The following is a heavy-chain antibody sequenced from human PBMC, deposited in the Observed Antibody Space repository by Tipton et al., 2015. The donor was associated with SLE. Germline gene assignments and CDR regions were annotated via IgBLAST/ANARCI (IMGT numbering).Heavy chain of an antibody. J-gene: IGHJ3*02. CDR3: ARDTAHYGSGDGAFDI. CDR2: IYTNRDF. D-gene: IGHD3-10*01. V-gene: IGHV4-4*07. CDR1: GDSISDSY. Sequence: TLSLTCTVSGDSISDSYWNWVRQPAGKGLEWIGRIYTNRDFNYNPSLKSRVSMSVDTSKSQFSLELTSVTVADTAVYYCARDTAHYGSGDGAFDIWGQGTMVTVSS.